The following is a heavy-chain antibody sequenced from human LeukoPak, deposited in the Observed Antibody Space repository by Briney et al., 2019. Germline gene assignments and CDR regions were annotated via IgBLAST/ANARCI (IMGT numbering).Heavy chain of an antibody. CDR1: GYTFTGYY. V-gene: IGHV1-2*02. CDR2: INPNSGGT. Sequence: ASVKVSCKASGYTFTGYYMHWVRQAPGQGLEWMGWINPNSGGTNYAQKFQGRVTMTRDTSISTAYMELSRLRSDDTAVYYCARDLEGGVVVVAAAGTADYWGQGTLVTVSS. J-gene: IGHJ4*02. CDR3: ARDLEGGVVVVAAAGTADY. D-gene: IGHD2-15*01.